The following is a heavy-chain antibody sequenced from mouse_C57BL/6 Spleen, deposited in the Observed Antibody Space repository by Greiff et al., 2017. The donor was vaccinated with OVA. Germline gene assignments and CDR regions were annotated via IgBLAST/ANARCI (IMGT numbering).Heavy chain of an antibody. V-gene: IGHV1-52*01. J-gene: IGHJ3*01. D-gene: IGHD2-4*01. Sequence: QVQLQQSGAELVRPGSSVKLSCKASGYTFTSYWMHWVKQRPIQGLEWIGNIDPSDSETHYNQKFKDKATLTVDKSSSTAYMQLSSLTSEDSAVYYCARGEYDYDGFAYWGQGTLVTVSA. CDR2: IDPSDSET. CDR3: ARGEYDYDGFAY. CDR1: GYTFTSYW.